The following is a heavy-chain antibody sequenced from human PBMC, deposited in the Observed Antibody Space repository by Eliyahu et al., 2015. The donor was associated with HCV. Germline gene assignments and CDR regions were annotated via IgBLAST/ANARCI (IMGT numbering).Heavy chain of an antibody. J-gene: IGHJ4*02. CDR3: ASSTVMLRRSFDH. CDR2: ISPYNDNT. D-gene: IGHD3-16*01. Sequence: QVQLVQSGPEVKKPGASVTVSCKXSGYTFIDYGXFWVRQAPGQGLEWMGWISPYNDNTNYAQKFQGRVTLTTDTSTTTVYMELRSLRSDDTAVYYCASSTVMLRRSFDHWGQGTLVTVSS. V-gene: IGHV1-18*01. CDR1: GYTFIDYG.